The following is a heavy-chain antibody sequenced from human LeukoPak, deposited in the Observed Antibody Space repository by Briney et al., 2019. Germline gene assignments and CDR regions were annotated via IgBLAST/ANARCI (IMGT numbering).Heavy chain of an antibody. CDR2: IYTSGST. V-gene: IGHV4-61*02. CDR1: GGSISSGSYY. Sequence: SETLSLTCTVSGGSISSGSYYWSWIRQPAGKGLEWIGRIYTSGSTNYNPSLKSLVTISVDTSKNQFSLRLSSVTAADTAVYYCARSNYGGNFDYWGQGTLVTVSS. D-gene: IGHD4-23*01. CDR3: ARSNYGGNFDY. J-gene: IGHJ4*02.